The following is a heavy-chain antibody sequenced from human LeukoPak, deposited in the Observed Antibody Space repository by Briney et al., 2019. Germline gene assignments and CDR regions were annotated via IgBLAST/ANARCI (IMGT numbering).Heavy chain of an antibody. J-gene: IGHJ4*02. CDR2: IFYSGST. Sequence: SGTLSLTCTVSGGSISSSSYFWGWIRQPPGKGLEWIGSIFYSGSTYYNPSLNSRVTISIDTSKNQFSLRLSSVTAADTAVYYCARLSGSFDLWGQGTLVTVSS. CDR1: GGSISSSSYF. CDR3: ARLSGSFDL. D-gene: IGHD3-10*01. V-gene: IGHV4-39*01.